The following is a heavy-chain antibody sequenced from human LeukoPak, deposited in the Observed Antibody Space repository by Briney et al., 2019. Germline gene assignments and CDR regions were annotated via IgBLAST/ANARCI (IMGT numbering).Heavy chain of an antibody. J-gene: IGHJ4*02. Sequence: GGSLRLSCAASGFTFDDYVMSWVRQVPGKGLEWVSSINWNGGSTGYADSVKGRFTISRDNAKNSLYLQMNSLRAEGTALYYCARGLVGTTTTLFDYWGQGTLVTVSS. CDR1: GFTFDDYV. V-gene: IGHV3-20*04. CDR3: ARGLVGTTTTLFDY. D-gene: IGHD1-26*01. CDR2: INWNGGST.